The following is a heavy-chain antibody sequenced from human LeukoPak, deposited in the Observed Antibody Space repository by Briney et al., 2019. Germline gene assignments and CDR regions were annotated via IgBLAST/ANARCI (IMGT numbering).Heavy chain of an antibody. Sequence: SETLSLTCTVSGGSISSSSYYWGWIRQPPGKGLEWIGSIYYSGSTYYNPSLKSRVTISVDTSKNQFSLKPSSVTAADTAVYYCASPYYYGSGALYYYMDVWGKGTTVTVSS. CDR1: GGSISSSSYY. CDR2: IYYSGST. V-gene: IGHV4-39*01. CDR3: ASPYYYGSGALYYYMDV. J-gene: IGHJ6*03. D-gene: IGHD3-10*01.